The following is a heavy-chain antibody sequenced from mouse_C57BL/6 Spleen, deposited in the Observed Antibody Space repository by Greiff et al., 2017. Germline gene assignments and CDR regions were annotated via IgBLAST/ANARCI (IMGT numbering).Heavy chain of an antibody. CDR2: IDPSDSYT. CDR1: GYTFTSYW. D-gene: IGHD2-14*01. CDR3: ARGGTTVPIDY. Sequence: QVHVKQPGAELVKPGASVKLSCKASGYTFTSYWMQWVKQRPGQGLEWIGEIDPSDSYTNYNQKFKGKATLTVDTSSSTAYMQLSSLTSEDSAVYYCARGGTTVPIDYWGQGTTLTVSS. V-gene: IGHV1-50*01. J-gene: IGHJ2*01.